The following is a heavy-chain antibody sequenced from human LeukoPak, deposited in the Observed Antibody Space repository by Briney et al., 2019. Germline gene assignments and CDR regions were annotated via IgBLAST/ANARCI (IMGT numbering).Heavy chain of an antibody. V-gene: IGHV5-51*01. Sequence: PGESLKISCEASGYSFTSYWIGWVRQMPGKGLEWMGIIYPGDSDTRYSPSFRGQVTISADKSVTTAYLQWSSLKASDTAMYYYARLEHYDFWSGYGKGVDVWGQGTTVTVSS. CDR3: ARLEHYDFWSGYGKGVDV. D-gene: IGHD3-3*01. CDR1: GYSFTSYW. J-gene: IGHJ6*02. CDR2: IYPGDSDT.